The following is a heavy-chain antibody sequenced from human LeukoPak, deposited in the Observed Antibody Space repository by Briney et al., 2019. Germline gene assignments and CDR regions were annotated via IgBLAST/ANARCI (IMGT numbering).Heavy chain of an antibody. V-gene: IGHV1-2*02. CDR2: IDPNSGGT. Sequence: ASVKVSCKASGYTFSGYYMHWVRQAPGQGLEWMGWIDPNSGGTNYAQKFQGRVTMTRDTSISTAYMELSRLRSDDTAVYYCARSSGSYYGAGDWFDPWGQGTLVTVSS. D-gene: IGHD3-10*01. CDR3: ARSSGSYYGAGDWFDP. CDR1: GYTFSGYY. J-gene: IGHJ5*02.